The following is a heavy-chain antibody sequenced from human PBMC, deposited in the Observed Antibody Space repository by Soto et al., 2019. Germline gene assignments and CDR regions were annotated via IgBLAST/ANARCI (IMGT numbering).Heavy chain of an antibody. CDR2: IWYDGSNK. J-gene: IGHJ4*02. CDR1: GFTFSSYG. D-gene: IGHD3-22*01. CDR3: ARGQFDDSSGGFDY. Sequence: QVQLVESGGGVVQPGRSLRLSCAASGFTFSSYGMHWVHQAPGKGLEWVAVIWYDGSNKYYADSVKGRFTISRDNSNNTLYLQMNSLRAEDTAVYYCARGQFDDSSGGFDYWGQGTLVTVSS. V-gene: IGHV3-33*01.